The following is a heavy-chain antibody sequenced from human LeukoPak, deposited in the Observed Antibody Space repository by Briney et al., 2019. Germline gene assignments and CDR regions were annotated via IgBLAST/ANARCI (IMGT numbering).Heavy chain of an antibody. D-gene: IGHD5-12*01. CDR2: IYYSGST. V-gene: IGHV4-59*01. J-gene: IGHJ4*02. Sequence: PSETLSLTCTVSGGSISSYYWSGMRQPPGKGLEWGGYIYYSGSTNYNPSLKSRVTISVDTSKNQFSLKLSSVTAADTAVYYCASHHFQRGYSGYRDYGDYGYYFDYWGQGTLVTVSS. CDR3: ASHHFQRGYSGYRDYGDYGYYFDY. CDR1: GGSISSYY.